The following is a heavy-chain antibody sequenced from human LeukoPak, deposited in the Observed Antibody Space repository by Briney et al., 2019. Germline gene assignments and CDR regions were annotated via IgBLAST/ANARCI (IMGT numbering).Heavy chain of an antibody. J-gene: IGHJ4*02. Sequence: QSGGSLRLSCAASGFTFSSHAMSWVRQAPGKGLEWVSVISNSGGSTYYADSVKGRFTISRDNSKNTLYLQMNSLRAEDTAVYYCAKLLSGSYHDYWGQGTLVTVSS. CDR1: GFTFSSHA. D-gene: IGHD1-26*01. CDR3: AKLLSGSYHDY. V-gene: IGHV3-23*01. CDR2: ISNSGGST.